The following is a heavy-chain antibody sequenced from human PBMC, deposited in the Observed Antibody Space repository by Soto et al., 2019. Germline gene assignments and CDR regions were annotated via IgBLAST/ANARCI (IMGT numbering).Heavy chain of an antibody. D-gene: IGHD3-22*01. CDR2: IIPIFGTA. CDR1: GGTFSSYA. Sequence: QVQLVQSGAEVKKPGASVKVSCKASGGTFSSYAISWVRQAPGQGLEWMGGIIPIFGTANYAQKFQGRVRIPEDESTSTADMELSSLSSEDTAVYYCARDFRYYDSSGYYGDAFDIWGQGTMVTVSS. J-gene: IGHJ3*02. V-gene: IGHV1-69*01. CDR3: ARDFRYYDSSGYYGDAFDI.